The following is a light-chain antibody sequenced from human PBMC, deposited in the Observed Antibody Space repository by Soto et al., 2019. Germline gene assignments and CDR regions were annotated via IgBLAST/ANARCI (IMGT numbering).Light chain of an antibody. V-gene: IGKV3-15*01. CDR3: QQYDNWPWT. CDR1: QTISGA. J-gene: IGKJ1*01. Sequence: EIVMTQSPATLSVSPGGRATLSCRASQTISGALAWYQQTPGQAPRLLIHGASTRAPGFPARFSGSGSGTDFTLTISSLQSEDFAVYYCQQYDNWPWTFGQGTKVDIK. CDR2: GAS.